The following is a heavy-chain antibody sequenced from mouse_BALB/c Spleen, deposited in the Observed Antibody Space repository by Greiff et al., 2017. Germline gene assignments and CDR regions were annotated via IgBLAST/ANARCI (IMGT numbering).Heavy chain of an antibody. CDR2: ISYSGST. J-gene: IGHJ4*01. CDR3: ARGGYDPSYAMDY. V-gene: IGHV3-2*02. D-gene: IGHD2-14*01. CDR1: GYSITSDYA. Sequence: EVKLVESGPGLVKPSQSLSLTCTVTGYSITSDYAWYWIRQFPGNKLEWMGYISYSGSTSYNPSLKSRISITRDTSKNQFFLQLNSVTTEDTATYYCARGGYDPSYAMDYWGQGTSVTVSS.